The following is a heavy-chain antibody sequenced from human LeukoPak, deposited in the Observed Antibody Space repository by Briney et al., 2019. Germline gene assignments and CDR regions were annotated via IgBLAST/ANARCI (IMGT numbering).Heavy chain of an antibody. Sequence: PSETLSLTCVVSGESLTDFSWSWLRQPPGKGLEWIAYIYYSGSTNYNPSLKSRVTISVDTSKNQFSLKLSSVTAADTAVYYCARVEEGYGSGRRENYYYYYMDVWGKGTTVTISS. J-gene: IGHJ6*03. CDR3: ARVEEGYGSGRRENYYYYYMDV. CDR1: GESLTDFS. CDR2: IYYSGST. D-gene: IGHD3-10*01. V-gene: IGHV4-59*01.